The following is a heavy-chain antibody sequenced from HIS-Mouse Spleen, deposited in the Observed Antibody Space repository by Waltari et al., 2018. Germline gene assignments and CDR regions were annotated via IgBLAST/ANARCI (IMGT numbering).Heavy chain of an antibody. J-gene: IGHJ3*02. Sequence: QVTLKESGPVLVKPTETLTLTCTVSGFSLSNARMGVSWIRQPPGKALEWLAHIFSNDEKSYSTSLKSRLTISKDTSKSQVVLTMTNMDPVDTATYYCARMGGYYYDSSGYSDAFDIWGQGTMVTVSS. CDR1: GFSLSNARMG. V-gene: IGHV2-26*01. CDR2: IFSNDEK. D-gene: IGHD3-22*01. CDR3: ARMGGYYYDSSGYSDAFDI.